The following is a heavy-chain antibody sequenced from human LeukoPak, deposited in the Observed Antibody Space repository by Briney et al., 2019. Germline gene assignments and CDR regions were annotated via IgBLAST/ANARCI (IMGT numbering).Heavy chain of an antibody. CDR1: GFTFSDYY. J-gene: IGHJ3*02. V-gene: IGHV3-11*05. CDR2: LSSSSSYT. Sequence: PGGSLRLSCAASGFTFSDYYMSWIRQAPGKGLEWVSYLSSSSSYTNYADSVKGRFTISRDNAKNSLYLQMNSLRAEDTAVYYCAREGKTDSSGQFYAFDIWGQGTMVTVSS. CDR3: AREGKTDSSGQFYAFDI. D-gene: IGHD3-22*01.